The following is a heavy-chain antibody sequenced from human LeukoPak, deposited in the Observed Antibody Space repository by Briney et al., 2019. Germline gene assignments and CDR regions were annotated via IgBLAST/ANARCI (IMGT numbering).Heavy chain of an antibody. Sequence: SETLSLTCAVYGGSFSGYYWSWIRQPPGKGLEWIGEINHSGSTSYNPSLKSRVTISVDTSKNQFSLKLSSVTAADTAVYYCAREGKYYDFWSGSLAILRYFDLWGRGTLVTVSS. J-gene: IGHJ2*01. D-gene: IGHD3-3*01. CDR1: GGSFSGYY. CDR2: INHSGST. V-gene: IGHV4-34*01. CDR3: AREGKYYDFWSGSLAILRYFDL.